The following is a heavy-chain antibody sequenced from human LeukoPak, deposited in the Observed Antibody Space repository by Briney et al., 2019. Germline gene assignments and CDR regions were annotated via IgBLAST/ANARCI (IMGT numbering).Heavy chain of an antibody. J-gene: IGHJ5*02. Sequence: SGPAPVKPTQTLTLTCTFSGFSLSTSGMCVSWNRQPPGKALERLARIDWDDDKYYSTSLKTRLTISKDTSKNQVVLTMTNMDPVDTATYCCGRMETGRDWFDPWGQGTLVTVSS. CDR2: IDWDDDK. CDR1: GFSLSTSGMC. V-gene: IGHV2-70*11. CDR3: GRMETGRDWFDP. D-gene: IGHD3-10*01.